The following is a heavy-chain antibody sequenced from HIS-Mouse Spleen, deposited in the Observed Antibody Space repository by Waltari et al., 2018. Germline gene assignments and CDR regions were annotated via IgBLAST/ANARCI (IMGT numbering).Heavy chain of an antibody. V-gene: IGHV4-39*01. CDR2: IYYSGST. Sequence: QLQLQESGPGLVKPSETLSLTCTVSGGSISSSSYYWGWIRQPPGKGLEWIGSIYYSGSTYYNPSLKSRVTISVDTSKNQFSLKLSSVTAADTAVYYCARHRCLSCFDYWGQGTLVTVSS. CDR1: GGSISSSSYY. CDR3: ARHRCLSCFDY. D-gene: IGHD2-8*01. J-gene: IGHJ4*02.